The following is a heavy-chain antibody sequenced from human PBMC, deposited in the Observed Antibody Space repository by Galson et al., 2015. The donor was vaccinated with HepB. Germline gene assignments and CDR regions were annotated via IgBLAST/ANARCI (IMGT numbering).Heavy chain of an antibody. D-gene: IGHD2-2*01. CDR1: GFTFSSYG. J-gene: IGHJ6*03. V-gene: IGHV3-33*01. CDR2: IWYDGSNK. Sequence: SLRLSCAASGFTFSSYGMHWVRQAPGKGLEWVAVIWYDGSNKYYADSVKGRFTISRDNSKNTLYLQMNSLRAEDTAVYYCARGKRYCSSTSCYGDYYYMDVWGKGTTVTVSS. CDR3: ARGKRYCSSTSCYGDYYYMDV.